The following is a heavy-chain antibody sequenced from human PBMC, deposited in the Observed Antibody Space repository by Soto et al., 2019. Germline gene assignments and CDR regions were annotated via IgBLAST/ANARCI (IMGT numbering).Heavy chain of an antibody. Sequence: EVQLVETGGGLIQPGGSLRLSCAASGFTVSSNYMSWFRQAPGKGLEWVSVIYSGGRTYYADSVKGRFTISRDNSKNRLYLQMDSLRADDTAVYYCARGISDWTKADFRGQGTLVTVSS. V-gene: IGHV3-53*02. CDR1: GFTVSSNY. CDR2: IYSGGRT. J-gene: IGHJ4*02. D-gene: IGHD6-19*01. CDR3: ARGISDWTKADF.